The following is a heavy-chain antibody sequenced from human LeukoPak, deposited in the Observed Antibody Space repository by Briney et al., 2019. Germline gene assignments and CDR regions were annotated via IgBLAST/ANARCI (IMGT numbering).Heavy chain of an antibody. J-gene: IGHJ6*02. V-gene: IGHV3-15*01. CDR2: IKSKTDGGTT. CDR1: GFTFSNAW. CDR3: TTVDYYYYNMDV. Sequence: GGSLRLSCAASGFTFSNAWMSWVRQAPGKGLEWVGRIKSKTDGGTTDYAAPVKGRFTISRDDSKNTLYLQTNSLKTEGTAVYYCTTVDYYYYNMDVWGQGTTVTVSS.